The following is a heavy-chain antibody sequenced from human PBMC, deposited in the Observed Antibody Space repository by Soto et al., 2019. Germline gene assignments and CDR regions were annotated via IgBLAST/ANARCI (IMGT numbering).Heavy chain of an antibody. V-gene: IGHV4-31*02. CDR2: IYYSGST. CDR3: ASLGLWFGEPQDY. CDR1: GGSISSGGYY. J-gene: IGHJ4*02. Sequence: SETLSLTCDVSGGSISSGGYYRSWIRQHPGKGLEWIGYIYYSGSTYYNPSLKGRVTIAVDTSKNQYSLNLRSVTAADTAVYYCASLGLWFGEPQDYWGQGTLVTVSS. D-gene: IGHD3-10*01.